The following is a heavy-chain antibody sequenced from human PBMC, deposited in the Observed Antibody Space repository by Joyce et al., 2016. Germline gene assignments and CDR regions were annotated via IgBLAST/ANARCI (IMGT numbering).Heavy chain of an antibody. Sequence: QVHLQESGPGLVKPSETLSLTCTVSGGSVSSGTYYWSWIRQPPGKGLEWSGYIYDSGSTNYNPSLKSRVTISVDRSKNQFSLNLNSVTAADAAIYFCARLQLVVGEGWNYGMDVWGQGTTVTVSS. CDR2: IYDSGST. J-gene: IGHJ6*02. D-gene: IGHD2-15*01. V-gene: IGHV4-61*01. CDR3: ARLQLVVGEGWNYGMDV. CDR1: GGSVSSGTYY.